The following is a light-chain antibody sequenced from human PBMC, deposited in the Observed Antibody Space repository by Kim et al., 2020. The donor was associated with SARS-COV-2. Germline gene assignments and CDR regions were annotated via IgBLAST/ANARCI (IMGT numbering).Light chain of an antibody. CDR3: QKYNSAPWT. V-gene: IGKV1-27*01. CDR2: AAS. J-gene: IGKJ1*01. CDR1: QGINNY. Sequence: ASVGDRVTITCRASQGINNYLAWYQQRPGKVPKLLIYAASTLQSGVPSRSSGSGFGTDFTLTISSLQPEDGATYYCQKYNSAPWTFGRGTKVDIK.